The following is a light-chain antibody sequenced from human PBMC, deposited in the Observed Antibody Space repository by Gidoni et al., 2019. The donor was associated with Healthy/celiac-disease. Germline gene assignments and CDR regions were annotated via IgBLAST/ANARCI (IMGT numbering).Light chain of an antibody. J-gene: IGKJ1*01. CDR1: QSVSSN. CDR2: GAS. V-gene: IGKV3-15*01. Sequence: EIVMTQSPATLSVSPGERATLSCRASQSVSSNLAWYQQKTGQAPRLLIYGASTRATGIPARFSGSGSGTEFTLTISSLQSEDFVGDYCQKYNKWSWTFGQGTKVEIK. CDR3: QKYNKWSWT.